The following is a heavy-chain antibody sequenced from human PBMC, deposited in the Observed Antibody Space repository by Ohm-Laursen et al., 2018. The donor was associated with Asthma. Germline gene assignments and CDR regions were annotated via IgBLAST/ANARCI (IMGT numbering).Heavy chain of an antibody. CDR3: VRVARMESGY. Sequence: SLRLSCAASGITFGTYAMTWVRQAPGKGLEWVSSISGSSGRTYYADSVKGRFTISRDNSKNTLDLQMNSLRVEDTAAYFCVRVARMESGYWGQGALVTVSS. J-gene: IGHJ4*02. CDR2: ISGSSGRT. D-gene: IGHD2-8*01. V-gene: IGHV3-23*01. CDR1: GITFGTYA.